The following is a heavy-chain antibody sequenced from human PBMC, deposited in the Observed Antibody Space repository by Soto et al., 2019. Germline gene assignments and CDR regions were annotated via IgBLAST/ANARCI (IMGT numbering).Heavy chain of an antibody. V-gene: IGHV4-39*01. J-gene: IGHJ4*02. Sequence: SETLSLTCIVSGSSISSSCYYWGWIRQPPGKGLEWIASMYYNVGTYYNPSLKSRVTISVDTSANQFSLKLSSVTAADRAVYYCARLTSRHWVDYGGQGTLITFSS. CDR1: GSSISSSCYY. CDR2: MYYNVGT. D-gene: IGHD3-16*01. CDR3: ARLTSRHWVDY.